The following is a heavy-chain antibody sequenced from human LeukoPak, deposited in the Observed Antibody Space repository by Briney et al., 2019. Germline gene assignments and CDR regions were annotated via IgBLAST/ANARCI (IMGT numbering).Heavy chain of an antibody. D-gene: IGHD6-13*01. CDR2: IIPIFGTA. CDR1: GGTFSSYA. V-gene: IGHV1-69*13. Sequence: GPSVKVSCKASGGTFSSYAISWVRQAPGQGLERMGGIIPIFGTANYAQKFQGRVTITADESTSTAYMELSSLRSEDTAVYYCARDRIAAAGIRRFDYWGQGTLVTVSS. J-gene: IGHJ4*02. CDR3: ARDRIAAAGIRRFDY.